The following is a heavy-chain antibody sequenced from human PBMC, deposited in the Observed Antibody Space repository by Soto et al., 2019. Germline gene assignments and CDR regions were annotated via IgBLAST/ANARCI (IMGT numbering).Heavy chain of an antibody. D-gene: IGHD5-12*01. J-gene: IGHJ4*02. CDR2: IYHSGST. V-gene: IGHV4-38-2*02. CDR1: GYSISSGYY. CDR3: ARDVDGYVRDQAYFDY. Sequence: ETLSLTCAVSGYSISSGYYWGWIRQPPGKGLEWIGSIYHSGSTYYNPSLKSRVTISVDTSKNQFSLKLSSVTAADTAVYYCARDVDGYVRDQAYFDYWGQGTLVTVSS.